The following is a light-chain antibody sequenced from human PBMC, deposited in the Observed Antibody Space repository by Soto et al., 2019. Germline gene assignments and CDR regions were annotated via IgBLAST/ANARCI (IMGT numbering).Light chain of an antibody. CDR1: QSVSSD. CDR2: GAS. CDR3: QQYNNWPRT. V-gene: IGKV3-15*01. Sequence: EIVMTQSPATLSVSPGERATLSCRASQSVSSDLAWYHQKPGQAPRLLIYGASTRATGIPARFSGSGSGTEFTLTINSLQSEDFAVYYCQQYNNWPRTFGHGTKVEIK. J-gene: IGKJ1*01.